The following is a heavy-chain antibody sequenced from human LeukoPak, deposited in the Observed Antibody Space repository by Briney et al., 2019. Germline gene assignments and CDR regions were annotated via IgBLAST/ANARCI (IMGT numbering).Heavy chain of an antibody. CDR2: IYSSGST. Sequence: SETLSLTCTVSGGSISSYYWSWTRQPAGKGLEWIGRIYSSGSTNYNPSLKSRVTMSVDTSKNQLSLKLSSVTAADTAVYYCASYGDYVEAFDIWGQGTVVTVSS. V-gene: IGHV4-4*07. CDR1: GGSISSYY. CDR3: ASYGDYVEAFDI. J-gene: IGHJ3*02. D-gene: IGHD4-17*01.